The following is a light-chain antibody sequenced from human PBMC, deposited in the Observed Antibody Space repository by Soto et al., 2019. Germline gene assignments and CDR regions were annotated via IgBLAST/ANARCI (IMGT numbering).Light chain of an antibody. J-gene: IGKJ4*01. CDR1: QSVSSY. CDR2: DSS. V-gene: IGKV3-11*01. CDR3: QQRSNWLT. Sequence: EIVLTQSPATLSLSPGERATLSCRASQSVSSYLAWYQQKPVQAPRLLIYDSSNRATGIPARFSGSGSGTDFTINISRLEPDDFAIYYRQQRSNWLTFGGGTKVEIK.